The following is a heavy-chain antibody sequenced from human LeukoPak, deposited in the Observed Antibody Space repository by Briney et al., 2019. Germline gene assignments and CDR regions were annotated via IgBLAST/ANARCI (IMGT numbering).Heavy chain of an antibody. J-gene: IGHJ4*02. CDR2: TYYSGST. CDR1: GGSISSGGYY. D-gene: IGHD3-22*01. V-gene: IGHV4-31*03. Sequence: SQTLSLTCTVSGGSISSGGYYWSWIRQHPGTGLEWIGYTYYSGSTYYNPSLKSRVTISVDTSKNQFSLKLSSVTAADTAVYYCAREVSSGYSDYWGQGTLVTVSS. CDR3: AREVSSGYSDY.